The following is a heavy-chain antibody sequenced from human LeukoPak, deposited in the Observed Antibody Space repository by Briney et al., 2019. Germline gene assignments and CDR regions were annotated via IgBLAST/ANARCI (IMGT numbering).Heavy chain of an antibody. CDR3: ASMTTVTKGDY. D-gene: IGHD4-17*01. V-gene: IGHV4-34*01. J-gene: IGHJ4*02. CDR1: GGSFSGYY. CDR2: INHSGST. Sequence: KASETLSLTCAVYGGSFSGYYWSWIRQPPGKGLEWIGEINHSGSTNYNPSLKSRVTISVDTSKNQFSLKLSSVTAADTAVYYCASMTTVTKGDYWGQGTLVTVSS.